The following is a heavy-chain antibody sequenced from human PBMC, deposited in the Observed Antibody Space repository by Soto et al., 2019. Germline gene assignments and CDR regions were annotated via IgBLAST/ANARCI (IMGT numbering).Heavy chain of an antibody. CDR1: GGSISSGGYY. Sequence: SETLSLTCTVSGGSISSGGYYWSWIRQHPGKGLEWIGYIYYSGSTYYNPSLKSRVTISVDTSKNQFSLKLSSVTAADTAVYYCARASSYYYYMDVWGKGTTVTVSS. CDR3: ARASSYYYYMDV. V-gene: IGHV4-31*03. CDR2: IYYSGST. J-gene: IGHJ6*03.